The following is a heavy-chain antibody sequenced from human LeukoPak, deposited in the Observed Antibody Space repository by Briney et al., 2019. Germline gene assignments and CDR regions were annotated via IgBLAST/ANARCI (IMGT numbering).Heavy chain of an antibody. J-gene: IGHJ5*02. Sequence: PSETLSLTCTVSGGSISSYYWSWIRQPAGKGLEWIGRIYTSGSTNYNPSLKSRVTMSVDTSKNQFSLKLSSVTAADTAVYYCARGPSYYDSSGYSHNWFDPWGQGTLVTVSS. D-gene: IGHD3-22*01. CDR2: IYTSGST. CDR1: GGSISSYY. V-gene: IGHV4-4*07. CDR3: ARGPSYYDSSGYSHNWFDP.